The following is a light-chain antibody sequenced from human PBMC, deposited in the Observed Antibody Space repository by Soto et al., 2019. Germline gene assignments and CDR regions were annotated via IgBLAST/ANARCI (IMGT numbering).Light chain of an antibody. J-gene: IGKJ1*01. CDR3: QQYGSSPRT. CDR1: QSVSSSY. Sequence: EIVLTQSPGTLSLSPGERATLSCRASQSVSSSYLAWYQQKPGQAPRRLIYGASSRATGIPDRFSGSGSGTDFTLTISRLEPEDFAVYYCQQYGSSPRTFGQETKVEIK. CDR2: GAS. V-gene: IGKV3-20*01.